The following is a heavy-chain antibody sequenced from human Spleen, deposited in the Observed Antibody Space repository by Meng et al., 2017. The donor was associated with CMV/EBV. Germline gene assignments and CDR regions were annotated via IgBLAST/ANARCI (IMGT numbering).Heavy chain of an antibody. CDR3: ARGILVPFEYYYYGMDV. V-gene: IGHV1-18*01. J-gene: IGHJ6*02. Sequence: ASVKVSCKASGYTFTSYGISWVRQAPGQGLEWMGWISAYNGNTIYAQKFQDRVTMTTDTSTSTAYMELNSLRSDDTAVYYCARGILVPFEYYYYGMDVWGQGTTVTVSS. CDR1: GYTFTSYG. CDR2: ISAYNGNT. D-gene: IGHD2-8*02.